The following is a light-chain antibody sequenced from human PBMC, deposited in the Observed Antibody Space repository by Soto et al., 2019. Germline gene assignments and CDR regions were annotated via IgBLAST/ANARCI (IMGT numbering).Light chain of an antibody. V-gene: IGKV3-15*01. J-gene: IGKJ4*01. CDR1: QGVNSK. CDR3: QQYHTAPLT. CDR2: RAS. Sequence: IVMTQSPATLSVAQGERATLSCRAGQGVNSKLAWYQHKPGQAPRLLISRASTRATGVPARFSGSGYGTEFTLTISGLQSEDGATYYCQQYHTAPLTFGGGTKVDIK.